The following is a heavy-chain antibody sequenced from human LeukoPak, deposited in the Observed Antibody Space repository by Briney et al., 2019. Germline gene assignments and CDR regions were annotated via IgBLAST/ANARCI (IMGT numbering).Heavy chain of an antibody. Sequence: GGSLRLSCTVSGFTFQTYSMNWVRQAPGKGLEWVSAISGSGGSTYYADSVKGRFTISRDNSKNTLYLQMNSLRAEDTAVYYCAKDHGRYGDYARWGQGTLVTVSS. CDR3: AKDHGRYGDYAR. J-gene: IGHJ4*02. CDR1: GFTFQTYS. CDR2: ISGSGGST. D-gene: IGHD4-17*01. V-gene: IGHV3-23*01.